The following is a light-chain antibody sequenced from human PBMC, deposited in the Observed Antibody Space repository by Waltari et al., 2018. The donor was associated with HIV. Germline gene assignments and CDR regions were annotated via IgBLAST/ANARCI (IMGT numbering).Light chain of an antibody. CDR3: QQYYTIGPT. CDR2: WAS. CDR1: RSILYSSNNQHS. Sequence: DIVMTQSPNSLAVSLGERATINCRSSRSILYSSNNQHSLAWYQQKPGQSPKVLIYWASTRASGVPDRFSGSGSGTNFSLTISSLQSDDVALYYCQQYYTIGPTFGGGTKVE. J-gene: IGKJ4*01. V-gene: IGKV4-1*01.